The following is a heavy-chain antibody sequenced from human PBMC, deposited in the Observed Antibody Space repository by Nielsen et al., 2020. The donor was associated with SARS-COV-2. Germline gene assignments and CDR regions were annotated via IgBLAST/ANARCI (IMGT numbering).Heavy chain of an antibody. V-gene: IGHV4-30-2*01. D-gene: IGHD3-16*01. CDR1: GGSIGSGGYS. J-gene: IGHJ3*02. Sequence: SETLSLTCAVSGGSIGSGGYSWSWIRQPPGKGLEWIGYIYHSGRTYYNPSLKSRVTTSVDRSKNQFSLKLSSVTAADTAVYYCARGGRITFGGADDAFDIWGQGTMVTVSS. CDR3: ARGGRITFGGADDAFDI. CDR2: IYHSGRT.